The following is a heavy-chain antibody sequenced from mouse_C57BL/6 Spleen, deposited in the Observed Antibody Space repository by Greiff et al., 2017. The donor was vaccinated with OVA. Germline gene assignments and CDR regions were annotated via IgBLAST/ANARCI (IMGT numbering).Heavy chain of an antibody. CDR1: GYTFTDYE. J-gene: IGHJ2*01. Sequence: QVQLQQPGAELVRPGASVTLSCKASGYTFTDYEMHWVKQTPVHGLEWIGAIDPETGGTAYNQKFKGKAILTADKSSSTAYMELRSLTSEDSAVYYCTRCLLRRYYFDYWGQGTTLTVSS. CDR2: IDPETGGT. D-gene: IGHD1-1*01. V-gene: IGHV1-15*01. CDR3: TRCLLRRYYFDY.